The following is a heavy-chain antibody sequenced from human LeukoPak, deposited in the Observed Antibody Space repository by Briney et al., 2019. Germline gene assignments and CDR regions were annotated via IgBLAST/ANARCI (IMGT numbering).Heavy chain of an antibody. CDR1: GYSFTGYY. J-gene: IGHJ3*02. Sequence: ASVKVSCKASGYSFTGYYIHWVRQAPGQGLEWMGWINPDGGVTKSAQNFQGRVTMTRDKSINTVYMELSGLTSDDTAVYYCARDTGAVATDAFDIWGQGTMVTVSP. CDR2: INPDGGVT. V-gene: IGHV1-2*02. D-gene: IGHD6-19*01. CDR3: ARDTGAVATDAFDI.